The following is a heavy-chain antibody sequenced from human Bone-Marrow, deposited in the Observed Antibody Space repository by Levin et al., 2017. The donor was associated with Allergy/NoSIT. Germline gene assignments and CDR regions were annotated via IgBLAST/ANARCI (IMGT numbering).Heavy chain of an antibody. CDR3: ATWRAGTLDV. Sequence: GESLKISCKASGYSFIAFYMHWVRQAPGQGLEWMGWLNPKTGASNYTQKLKDRVTMTRDTAISTAYLELSTLRSDDTAVYYCATWRAGTLDVWGQGTTVTVSS. V-gene: IGHV1-2*02. CDR1: GYSFIAFY. CDR2: LNPKTGAS. D-gene: IGHD3-10*01. J-gene: IGHJ6*02.